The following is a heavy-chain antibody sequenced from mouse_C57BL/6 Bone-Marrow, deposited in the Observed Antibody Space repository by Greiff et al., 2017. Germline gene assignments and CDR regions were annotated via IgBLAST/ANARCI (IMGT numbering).Heavy chain of an antibody. CDR1: GYTFTSYT. D-gene: IGHD1-1*01. Sequence: QVQLQQSGAELARPGASVKMSCKASGYTFTSYTMHWVKQRPGQGLEWIGYINPSSGYTKYNQKFKDKATLTADKSSSTAYMQLSSMTSEDSAVYYCARSIYYYGSSYGYVDVWGTGTTVT. CDR3: ARSIYYYGSSYGYVDV. J-gene: IGHJ1*03. V-gene: IGHV1-4*01. CDR2: INPSSGYT.